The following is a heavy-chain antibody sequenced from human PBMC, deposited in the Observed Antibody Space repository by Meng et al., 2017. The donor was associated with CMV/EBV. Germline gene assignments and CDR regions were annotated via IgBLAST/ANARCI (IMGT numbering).Heavy chain of an antibody. Sequence: SCADSGFTFSSYAMHWVRQAPGKGLEWVAVISYDGSNKYYADSVKGRFTISRDNSKNTLYLQMNSLRAEDTAVYYCARGQAAAGTVYWGQGTLVTVSS. CDR2: ISYDGSNK. CDR1: GFTFSSYA. D-gene: IGHD6-13*01. J-gene: IGHJ4*02. CDR3: ARGQAAAGTVY. V-gene: IGHV3-30*04.